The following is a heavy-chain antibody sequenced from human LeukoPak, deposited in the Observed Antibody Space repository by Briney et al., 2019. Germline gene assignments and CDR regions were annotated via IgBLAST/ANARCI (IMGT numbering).Heavy chain of an antibody. J-gene: IGHJ4*02. D-gene: IGHD5-18*01. Sequence: GGSLRLSCAASGFTFSSYSMNWVRQAPGKGLEWVSFISTSSSYIYYADSVKGRFTISRDNAKNSLYLQMNSLRAEDTAVYYCARADWDTAMIDYWGQGTLVTVSS. CDR2: ISTSSSYI. V-gene: IGHV3-21*01. CDR3: ARADWDTAMIDY. CDR1: GFTFSSYS.